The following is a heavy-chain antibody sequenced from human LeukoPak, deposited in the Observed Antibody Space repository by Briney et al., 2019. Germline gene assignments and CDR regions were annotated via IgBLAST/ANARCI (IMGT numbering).Heavy chain of an antibody. V-gene: IGHV3-30*18. CDR3: AKGSGSYYNAYYYYGMDV. CDR2: ISYDGSNK. J-gene: IGHJ6*02. Sequence: GGSLRLSCAASGFTFSSYGMHWVRQAPGKGLEWVAVISYDGSNKYYADSVKGRFTISRDNSKNTLYLQMNSLRAEDTAVYYCAKGSGSYYNAYYYYGMDVWGQGTLVTVSS. D-gene: IGHD3-10*01. CDR1: GFTFSSYG.